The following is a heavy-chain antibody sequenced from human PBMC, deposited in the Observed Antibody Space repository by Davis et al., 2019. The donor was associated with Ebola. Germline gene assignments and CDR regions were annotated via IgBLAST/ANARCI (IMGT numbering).Heavy chain of an antibody. CDR3: ARAEAAAGTSARYYFDY. CDR2: ISYDGSNK. CDR1: GFTFSSYA. V-gene: IGHV3-30-3*01. J-gene: IGHJ4*02. D-gene: IGHD6-13*01. Sequence: GESLKISCAASGFTFSSYAMHWVRQAPGKGLEWVAVISYDGSNKYYADSVKGRFTISRDNSKNTLYLQMNSLRAEDTAVYYCARAEAAAGTSARYYFDYWGQGTLVTVSS.